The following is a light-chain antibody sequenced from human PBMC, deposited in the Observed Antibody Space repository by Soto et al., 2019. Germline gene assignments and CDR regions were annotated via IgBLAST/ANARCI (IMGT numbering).Light chain of an antibody. CDR3: SSYTTSSTQV. CDR2: EVS. J-gene: IGLJ1*01. CDR1: SSDIGGYKH. V-gene: IGLV2-14*01. Sequence: ALTQPASVSGSPGQSITISCTGTSSDIGGYKHVSWYQQHPGKAPKLMIYEVSNRPSGVSNRFSGSKSGNTASLTISGLQAEDEADYYCSSYTTSSTQVFGTGTKVTVL.